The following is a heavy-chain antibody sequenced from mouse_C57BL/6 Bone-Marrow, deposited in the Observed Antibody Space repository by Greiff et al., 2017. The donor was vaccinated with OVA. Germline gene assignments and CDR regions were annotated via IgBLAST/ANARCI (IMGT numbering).Heavy chain of an antibody. D-gene: IGHD3-2*02. J-gene: IGHJ4*01. CDR3: AREKTLDSSGYDAMDY. V-gene: IGHV1-69*01. Sequence: QVQLKQPGAELVMHGASVKLSCKASGYTFTSYWMHWVKQRPGQGLEWIGEIDPSDSYTNYNQKFKGKSTLTVDKSSSTAYMQLSSLTSEDSAVYYCAREKTLDSSGYDAMDYWGQGTSVTVSS. CDR2: IDPSDSYT. CDR1: GYTFTSYW.